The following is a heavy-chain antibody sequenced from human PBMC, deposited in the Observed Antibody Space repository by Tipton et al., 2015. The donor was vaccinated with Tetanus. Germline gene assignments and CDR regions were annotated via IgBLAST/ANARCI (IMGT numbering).Heavy chain of an antibody. D-gene: IGHD4-17*01. J-gene: IGHJ2*01. CDR1: GYTFTGYY. CDR2: INPNSGGT. V-gene: IGHV1-2*04. Sequence: QMQLVQSGAEVKKPGASVKVSCKASGYTFTGYYMHWVRQAPGQGLEWMGWINPNSGGTNYAQKFQGWVTMTRDTSISTAYTELSRLRSDDTAVYYCARDTLIDYGDPIWYFDLWGRGTLVTVSS. CDR3: ARDTLIDYGDPIWYFDL.